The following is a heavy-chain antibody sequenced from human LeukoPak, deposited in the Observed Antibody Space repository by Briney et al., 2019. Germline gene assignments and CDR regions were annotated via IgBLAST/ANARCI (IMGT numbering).Heavy chain of an antibody. CDR1: GFTFTNHW. CDR2: IKQDGSEK. Sequence: GGSLRPSCAASGFTFTNHWMTWVRQAPGKGLEWVANIKQDGSEKYYVDSVKGRFTISRDNAKKSLYLQMDSLGAEDTAVYYCARDSSSPYYYYYYMDVWGKGTTVTISS. J-gene: IGHJ6*03. V-gene: IGHV3-7*01. CDR3: ARDSSSPYYYYYYMDV.